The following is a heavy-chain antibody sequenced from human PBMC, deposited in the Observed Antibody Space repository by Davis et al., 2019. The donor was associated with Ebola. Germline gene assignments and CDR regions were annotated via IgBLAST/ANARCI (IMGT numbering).Heavy chain of an antibody. CDR2: IYHSGST. J-gene: IGHJ6*02. D-gene: IGHD3-10*01. V-gene: IGHV4-30-2*01. CDR3: ARDHGSGSYYYYYGMDV. CDR1: GGSISSGGYS. Sequence: SETLSLTCAVSGGSISSGGYSWSWIRQPPGKGLEWIGYIYHSGSTYYNPSLKSRVTISVDTSKNQFSLKLSSVTAADTAVYYCARDHGSGSYYYYYGMDVWGQGTTVTVSS.